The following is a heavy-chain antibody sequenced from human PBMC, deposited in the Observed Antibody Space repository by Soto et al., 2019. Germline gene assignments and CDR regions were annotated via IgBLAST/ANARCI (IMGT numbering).Heavy chain of an antibody. CDR3: ARERARSSTSCGY. Sequence: QVQLVQSGAEVKKPGASVKVSCKASGYTFTSYAMHWVRQAPGQRLEWMGWINAGNGNTKYSQKFEGRVTITRDTSASTAYMELSSLRSEDTAVYYCARERARSSTSCGYWGQGTLVTVSS. J-gene: IGHJ4*02. D-gene: IGHD2-2*01. CDR1: GYTFTSYA. CDR2: INAGNGNT. V-gene: IGHV1-3*01.